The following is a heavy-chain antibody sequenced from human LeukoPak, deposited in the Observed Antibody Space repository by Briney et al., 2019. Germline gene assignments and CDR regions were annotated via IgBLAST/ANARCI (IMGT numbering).Heavy chain of an antibody. CDR3: ARVPPTIFGVVIIHGFDY. Sequence: ASVKVSCKASGYTFTSYGISWVRQAPGQGLEWMGWISAYNGNTNYAQKLQGRVTMTTDTSTSTAYMELRSLRSDDTAVYYCARVPPTIFGVVIIHGFDYWGQGTLVTVSS. V-gene: IGHV1-18*01. J-gene: IGHJ4*02. CDR1: GYTFTSYG. D-gene: IGHD3-3*01. CDR2: ISAYNGNT.